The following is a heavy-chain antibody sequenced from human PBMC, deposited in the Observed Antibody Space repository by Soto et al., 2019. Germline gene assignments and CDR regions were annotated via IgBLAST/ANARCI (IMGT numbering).Heavy chain of an antibody. J-gene: IGHJ4*02. CDR2: ISGSGGST. V-gene: IGHV3-23*01. Sequence: EVPLLESGGGLVQPGGSLRLSCAGSGFTFNNYAMSWVRQAPGKGLEWVSVISGSGGSTYYGDSVKGRFTISRDNSKNTLYLQMNSLRAEDTAVYYCAKDLLSYFYASGSDVWGQGTQVTVSS. D-gene: IGHD3-10*01. CDR1: GFTFNNYA. CDR3: AKDLLSYFYASGSDV.